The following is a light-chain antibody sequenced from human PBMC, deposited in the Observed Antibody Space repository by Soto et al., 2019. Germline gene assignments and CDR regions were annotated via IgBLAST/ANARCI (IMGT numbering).Light chain of an antibody. CDR2: WAS. J-gene: IGKJ4*01. CDR1: QSVLYSSNNNNY. V-gene: IGKV4-1*01. Sequence: DIVMTQSPDSLAVSLGERTTINCKSSQSVLYSSNNNNYLAWYQQKPGQPPKLLIYWASTRESGVPDRFSGSGSGTDFTLHVSNLQAEDVAVYYCQQYYTTPPTFGGGTKVDIK. CDR3: QQYYTTPPT.